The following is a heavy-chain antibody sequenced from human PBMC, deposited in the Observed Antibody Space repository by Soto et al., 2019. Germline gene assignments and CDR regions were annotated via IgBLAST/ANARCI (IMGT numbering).Heavy chain of an antibody. CDR2: ISYDGSNK. CDR3: AKNEAITIFGVVMTHYYYYYGMDV. J-gene: IGHJ6*02. Sequence: VQLVESGGGVVQPGRSLRLSCAASGFTFSSYGMHWVRQAPGKGLEWVAVISYDGSNKYYADSVKGRFTISRDNSKNTLSLQMNSLRAEDTALYYCAKNEAITIFGVVMTHYYYYYGMDVWGQGTTVSVSS. CDR1: GFTFSSYG. D-gene: IGHD3-3*01. V-gene: IGHV3-30*18.